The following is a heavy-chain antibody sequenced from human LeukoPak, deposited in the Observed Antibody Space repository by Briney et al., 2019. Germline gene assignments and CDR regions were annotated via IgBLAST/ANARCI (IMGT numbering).Heavy chain of an antibody. CDR2: INPNSGGT. Sequence: ASVKVSCKASGYTFTGYYMHWVRQAPGQGLEWMGWINPNSGGTNYAQKFQGWVTMTRDTSISTAYIELSRLRSDDTAVYYCARDLLGATLDYYGMDVWGQGTTVTVSS. D-gene: IGHD1-26*01. CDR3: ARDLLGATLDYYGMDV. J-gene: IGHJ6*02. CDR1: GYTFTGYY. V-gene: IGHV1-2*04.